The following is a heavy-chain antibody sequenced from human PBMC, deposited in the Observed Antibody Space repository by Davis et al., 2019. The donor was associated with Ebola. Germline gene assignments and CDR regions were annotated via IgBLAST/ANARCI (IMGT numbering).Heavy chain of an antibody. J-gene: IGHJ4*02. CDR1: GGSISSYY. Sequence: SETLSLTCTVSGGSISSYYWSWIRQPPGKGLEWIGYIYYSGSTNYNPSLKSRLTISVDTSKNQFSLKLTSMTAADTAVYYCARVQVDGVYWGRGTLVTVSS. V-gene: IGHV4-59*12. CDR2: IYYSGST. CDR3: ARVQVDGVY. D-gene: IGHD2-8*01.